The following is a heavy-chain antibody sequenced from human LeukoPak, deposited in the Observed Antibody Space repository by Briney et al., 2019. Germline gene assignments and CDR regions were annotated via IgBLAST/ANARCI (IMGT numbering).Heavy chain of an antibody. Sequence: GGSLRLSCAASGFTFDDYAMHWVRQAPGKGLEWVSGISWNSGSIGYADSVKGRFTISRGNAKNSLYLQMNSLRAEDTALYYCAKDNGLLAAGTQNLWGQGTLVTVSS. CDR3: AKDNGLLAAGTQNL. J-gene: IGHJ4*02. CDR2: ISWNSGSI. D-gene: IGHD6-13*01. CDR1: GFTFDDYA. V-gene: IGHV3-9*01.